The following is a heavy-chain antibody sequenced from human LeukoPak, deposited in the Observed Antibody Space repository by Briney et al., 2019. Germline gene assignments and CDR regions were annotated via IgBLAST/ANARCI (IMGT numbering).Heavy chain of an antibody. CDR3: AKDLGSTSFNRAFDI. Sequence: GGSLRLSCAASGLTFSSYAMSWVRQAPGKGLEWVSAISGSGGNTYYADSVKGRFTISRDNSKNTLYLQMNSLRAEDTAVYYCAKDLGSTSFNRAFDIWGQGTMVTVSS. J-gene: IGHJ3*02. D-gene: IGHD2-2*01. CDR1: GLTFSSYA. V-gene: IGHV3-23*01. CDR2: ISGSGGNT.